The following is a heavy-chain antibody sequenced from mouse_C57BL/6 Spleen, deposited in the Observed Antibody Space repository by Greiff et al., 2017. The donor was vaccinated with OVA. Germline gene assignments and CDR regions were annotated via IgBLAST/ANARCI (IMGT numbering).Heavy chain of an antibody. D-gene: IGHD1-1*01. CDR2: LDPSDSYT. J-gene: IGHJ4*01. Sequence: VQLQQPGAELVMPGASVKLSCKASGYTFTSYWMHWVKQRPGQGLEWIGELDPSDSYTNYNQKFKGKSTLTVDKSSSTAYMQLSSLTSEDAAVYYCARSPHYYGSSPYAMDYWGQGTSVTVSS. CDR1: GYTFTSYW. V-gene: IGHV1-69*01. CDR3: ARSPHYYGSSPYAMDY.